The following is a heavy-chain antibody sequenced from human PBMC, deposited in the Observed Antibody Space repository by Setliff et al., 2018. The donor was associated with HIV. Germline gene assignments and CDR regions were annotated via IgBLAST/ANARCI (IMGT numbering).Heavy chain of an antibody. CDR2: IYRSGIT. CDR3: AKTLPTLYPPHDYYFAMDV. CDR1: GGSFSGYY. D-gene: IGHD2-15*01. Sequence: SETLSLTCAVYGGSFSGYYWTWIRQPAGKGLEWIGHIYRSGITNFNPSLKTRVTMSVDTSKNQFSLNLKSVTAADTAVYYCAKTLPTLYPPHDYYFAMDVWGQGTTVTVSS. V-gene: IGHV4-59*10. J-gene: IGHJ6*02.